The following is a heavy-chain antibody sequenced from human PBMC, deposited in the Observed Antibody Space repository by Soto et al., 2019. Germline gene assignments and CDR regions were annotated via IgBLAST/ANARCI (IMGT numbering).Heavy chain of an antibody. J-gene: IGHJ5*02. Sequence: GGSLRLSCAASGFTFSSYEMNWVRQAPGKGLEWVSYISSSGSTIYYADSVKGRFTISRDNAKNSLYLQMNSLRAEDTAVYYCARATYSSGWYNWFDPWGQGTLVTVSS. CDR2: ISSSGSTI. D-gene: IGHD6-19*01. CDR3: ARATYSSGWYNWFDP. V-gene: IGHV3-48*03. CDR1: GFTFSSYE.